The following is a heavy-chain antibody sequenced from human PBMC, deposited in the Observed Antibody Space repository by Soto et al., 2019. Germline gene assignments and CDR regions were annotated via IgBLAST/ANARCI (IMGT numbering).Heavy chain of an antibody. V-gene: IGHV4-34*01. Sequence: KPSETLSLTCAVYGGSFSGYYWSWIRQPSGKGLEWIGEINHSGSTNYNPSLKSRVTISVDTSKNQFSLKLSSVTAADTAVYYCARGRGGSGWYGGTWFDPWGQGTLVTVSS. CDR2: INHSGST. J-gene: IGHJ5*02. CDR1: GGSFSGYY. CDR3: ARGRGGSGWYGGTWFDP. D-gene: IGHD6-19*01.